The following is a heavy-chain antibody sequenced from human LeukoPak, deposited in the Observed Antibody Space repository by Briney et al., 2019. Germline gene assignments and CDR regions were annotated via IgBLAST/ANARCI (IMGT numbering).Heavy chain of an antibody. CDR2: INPSGGST. J-gene: IGHJ6*02. D-gene: IGHD1-14*01. Sequence: GASVKVSCKASGYTFTSYYMHWVRQAPGQGLEWMGIINPSGGSTSYAQKFQGRVTMTRDTSTSTVYMELSSLRSEDTAVYYCARGKIHRSYYYYGMDVWGQGTTVTVSS. V-gene: IGHV1-46*01. CDR3: ARGKIHRSYYYYGMDV. CDR1: GYTFTSYY.